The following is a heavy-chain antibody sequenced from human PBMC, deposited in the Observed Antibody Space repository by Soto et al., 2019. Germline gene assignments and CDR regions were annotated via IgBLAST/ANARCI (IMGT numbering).Heavy chain of an antibody. CDR3: ARWLGYGPHFDY. Sequence: PSETLSLTCTVSGRSISSGDYYWSWIRQPPGKGLEWIGYIYYSGSTYYNPSLKSRVTISVDTSKNQFSLKLSSVTAADTAVYYCARWLGYGPHFDYWGQGTLVTVSS. CDR1: GRSISSGDYY. V-gene: IGHV4-30-4*01. D-gene: IGHD5-12*01. J-gene: IGHJ4*02. CDR2: IYYSGST.